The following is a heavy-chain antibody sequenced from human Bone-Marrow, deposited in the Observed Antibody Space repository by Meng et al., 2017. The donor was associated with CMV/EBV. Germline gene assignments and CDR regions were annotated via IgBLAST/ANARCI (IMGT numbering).Heavy chain of an antibody. CDR1: GGSITSSNYY. V-gene: IGHV4-39*07. D-gene: IGHD3-3*01. CDR2: IYYRGST. J-gene: IGHJ5*02. CDR3: ARDPFVYDLGHFDP. Sequence: SETLSLTCTVSGGSITSSNYYWGWIRQPPGKGLEWIGNIYYRGSTYYNPSLKSRVTISIDTSQNQFSLKLSSVTAADTAVYYCARDPFVYDLGHFDPWGQGTLVTVSS.